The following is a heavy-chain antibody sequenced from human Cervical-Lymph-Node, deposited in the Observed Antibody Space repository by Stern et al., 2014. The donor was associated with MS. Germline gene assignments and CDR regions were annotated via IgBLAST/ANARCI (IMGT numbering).Heavy chain of an antibody. V-gene: IGHV3-30*18. J-gene: IGHJ3*01. CDR2: ISYDGGNE. CDR1: GFPFSHFG. CDR3: AKGRTVAGKGVGAFDV. Sequence: DQLVESGGGVVQPGRSLRLSCAASGFPFSHFGMHWVRHAPGKGLEWVTIISYDGGNEYYADAVKGRFTISRDESKNKLYLQLNSLRPEDTAVYYCAKGRTVAGKGVGAFDVWGQGTLVTVSS. D-gene: IGHD6-19*01.